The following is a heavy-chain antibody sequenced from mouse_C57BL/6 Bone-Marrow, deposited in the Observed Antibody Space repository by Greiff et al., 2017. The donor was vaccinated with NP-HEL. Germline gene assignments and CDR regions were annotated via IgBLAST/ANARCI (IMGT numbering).Heavy chain of an antibody. CDR2: INPYNGGT. CDR1: GYTFTDYY. D-gene: IGHD3-2*02. CDR3: AREDSSGYFFDY. V-gene: IGHV1-19*01. J-gene: IGHJ2*01. Sequence: VQLQQSGPVLVKPGASVKMSCKASGYTFTDYYMNWVKQSHGKSLEWIGVINPYNGGTSYNQKFKGKATLTVDKSSSTAYMELNSLTSEDSAVYYCAREDSSGYFFDYWGQGTTLTVSS.